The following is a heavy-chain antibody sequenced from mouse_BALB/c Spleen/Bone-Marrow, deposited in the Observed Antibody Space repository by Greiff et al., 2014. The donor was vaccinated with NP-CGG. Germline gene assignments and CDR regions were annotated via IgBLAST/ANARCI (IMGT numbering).Heavy chain of an antibody. J-gene: IGHJ1*01. D-gene: IGHD2-1*01. CDR1: GISITTGNYR. V-gene: IGHV3-5*02. CDR3: ARYGNYFDV. Sequence: EVQLQQSGPGLVKPSQTVSLTCTVTGISITTGNYRWSWIRQFPGNKLEWIGYIYYSGTITYNPSLTSRTTITRDTSKNQFFLETNSLTAEDTATYYCARYGNYFDVWGAGTTVTVSS. CDR2: IYYSGTI.